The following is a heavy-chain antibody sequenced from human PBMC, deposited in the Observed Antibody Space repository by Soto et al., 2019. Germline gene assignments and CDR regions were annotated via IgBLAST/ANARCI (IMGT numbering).Heavy chain of an antibody. V-gene: IGHV1-46*01. CDR2: INPSGGST. CDR3: ARDSRESQRYDSICYYTLSHPYYFDY. CDR1: GYTFTSYY. D-gene: IGHD3-22*01. J-gene: IGHJ4*02. Sequence: QVQLVQSGAEVKKPGASVKVSCKASGYTFTSYYMHWVRQSPGQGLEWMGIINPSGGSTSYAQKFQGRVTMTRYTSTSTVYMELSSLRSEDTAVYYCARDSRESQRYDSICYYTLSHPYYFDYWGQGTLVTVSS.